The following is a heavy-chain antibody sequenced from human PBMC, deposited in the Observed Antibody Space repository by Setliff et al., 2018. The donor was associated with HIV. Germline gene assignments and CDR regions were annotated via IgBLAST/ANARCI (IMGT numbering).Heavy chain of an antibody. J-gene: IGHJ4*02. CDR1: GGSISSYY. Sequence: NPSETLSLTCTVSGGSISSYYWSWIRQPAGKGLEWIGYIYSSGTTQYNPSAESRVTMSLDTSRDQFSLNLRSVTAADTAVYYCAREIPYSYGGRGHPLWGQGTLVTVSS. D-gene: IGHD3-22*01. CDR3: AREIPYSYGGRGHPL. V-gene: IGHV4-4*09. CDR2: IYSSGTT.